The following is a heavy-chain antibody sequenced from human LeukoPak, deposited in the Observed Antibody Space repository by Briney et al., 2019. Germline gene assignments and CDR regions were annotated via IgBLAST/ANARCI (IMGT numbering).Heavy chain of an antibody. CDR1: GFTFSSYA. D-gene: IGHD3-22*01. Sequence: PGGSLRLSCAASGFTFSSYAMHWVRQAPGKGLEWVAVISYDGSNKYYADSVKGRFTISRDNSKNTLYLQMSSLRAEDTAVYYCARDLDSSGYYYVFDYWGQGTLVTVSS. V-gene: IGHV3-30-3*01. CDR3: ARDLDSSGYYYVFDY. J-gene: IGHJ4*02. CDR2: ISYDGSNK.